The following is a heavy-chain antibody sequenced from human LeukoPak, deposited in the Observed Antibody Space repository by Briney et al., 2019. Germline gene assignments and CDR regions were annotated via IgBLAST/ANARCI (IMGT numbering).Heavy chain of an antibody. Sequence: SETLSLTCSVSGYSISSGFYWGWIRQPPGKGLEWIGSIFHSGSTYYNPFLKSRVTISVDTSKNQFSLKLSSVTAADTAVYYCAREDAGAFDYWGQGTLVTVSS. J-gene: IGHJ4*02. V-gene: IGHV4-38-2*02. D-gene: IGHD7-27*01. CDR2: IFHSGST. CDR3: AREDAGAFDY. CDR1: GYSISSGFY.